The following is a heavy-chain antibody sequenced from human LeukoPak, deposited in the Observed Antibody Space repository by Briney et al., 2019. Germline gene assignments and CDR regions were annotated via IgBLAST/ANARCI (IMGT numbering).Heavy chain of an antibody. CDR1: GGSISSSSYY. Sequence: QPSETLSLTCTVSGGSISSSSYYWGWIRQPPGKGLEWIGSIYYSGSTYYNPSLKSRVTISVDTSKNQFSLKLSSVTAADTAVYYCARDRDSSSIDYWGQGTLVTVSS. CDR2: IYYSGST. V-gene: IGHV4-39*07. J-gene: IGHJ4*02. D-gene: IGHD6-6*01. CDR3: ARDRDSSSIDY.